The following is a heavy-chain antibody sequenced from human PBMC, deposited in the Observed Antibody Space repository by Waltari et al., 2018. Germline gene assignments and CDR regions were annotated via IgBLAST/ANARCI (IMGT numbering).Heavy chain of an antibody. CDR2: SKWNGEST. V-gene: IGHV3-20*04. CDR3: VRGYRHDALDL. J-gene: IGHJ3*01. CDR1: GFKFDEFG. Sequence: EVQLLESGGNVVRPGGSLRLSCEVSGFKFDEFGMSWVRQVPGRGLEWVAGSKWNGESTGEADSVKGRFFISRDNARNSMTLQMNSLRVEDTALYYCVRGYRHDALDLWGQGTMVTVSS. D-gene: IGHD3-22*01.